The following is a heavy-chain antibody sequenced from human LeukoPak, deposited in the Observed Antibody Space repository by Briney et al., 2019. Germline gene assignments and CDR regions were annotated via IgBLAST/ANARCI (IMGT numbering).Heavy chain of an antibody. Sequence: GPLRLSCAASGFTFSSYAMHWVRQAPGKGLEWVAVISYDGSNKYYADSVKGRFTISRDNSKNTLYLQMNSLRAEDTAVYYCARAGEVGVVIGGPFDYWGQGTLVTVSS. CDR1: GFTFSSYA. CDR2: ISYDGSNK. D-gene: IGHD1-26*01. V-gene: IGHV3-30-3*01. CDR3: ARAGEVGVVIGGPFDY. J-gene: IGHJ4*02.